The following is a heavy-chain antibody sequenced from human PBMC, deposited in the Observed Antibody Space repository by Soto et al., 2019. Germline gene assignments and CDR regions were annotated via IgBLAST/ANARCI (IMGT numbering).Heavy chain of an antibody. D-gene: IGHD3-10*01. CDR1: GGSISSNY. CDR3: ASNLWFGELGGWFDP. J-gene: IGHJ5*02. Sequence: SETLSLTCTVFGGSISSNYWSWIRQPPGKGLEWIGYIYYSGRTNYNPSLKSRVTILVDTSKNQVSLNLSSVTAADTAVYYCASNLWFGELGGWFDPWGQGTTVTVSS. V-gene: IGHV4-59*01. CDR2: IYYSGRT.